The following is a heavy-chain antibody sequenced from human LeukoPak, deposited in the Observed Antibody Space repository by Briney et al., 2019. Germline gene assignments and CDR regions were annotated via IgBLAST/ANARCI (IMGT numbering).Heavy chain of an antibody. CDR3: ATSIVGFTYDEHFQH. J-gene: IGHJ1*01. D-gene: IGHD1-26*01. Sequence: GGSLRLSCVASGFTVSTNHMNWVRQAPGRGLEWVSVIHNGGSTYYADSVKGRFTISRDNSKNTLYLQLNSLRVEDTAVYYCATSIVGFTYDEHFQHWGQGTLVTISS. CDR2: IHNGGST. V-gene: IGHV3-53*01. CDR1: GFTVSTNH.